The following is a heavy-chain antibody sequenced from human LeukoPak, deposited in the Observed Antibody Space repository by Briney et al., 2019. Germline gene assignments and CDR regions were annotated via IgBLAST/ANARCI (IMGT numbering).Heavy chain of an antibody. D-gene: IGHD1-26*01. V-gene: IGHV4-4*07. CDR3: ARDKVGATDDAFDI. CDR1: GGSISSYY. J-gene: IGHJ3*02. CDR2: IYSSGST. Sequence: SETLSLTCTVSGGSISSYYWSWIRQPAGKGLEWIGRIYSSGSTNYNPSLKSRVTMSVDTSKNQFSLKLSSVTAADTAVYYCARDKVGATDDAFDIWGQGTMVTVSP.